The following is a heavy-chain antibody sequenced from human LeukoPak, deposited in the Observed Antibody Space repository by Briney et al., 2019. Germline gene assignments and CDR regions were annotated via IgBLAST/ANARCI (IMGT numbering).Heavy chain of an antibody. J-gene: IGHJ6*03. CDR1: GYTFTSYY. V-gene: IGHV1-46*01. CDR2: INPSGGST. CDR3: ARDTYCGGDCYSGNYYYYYMDV. D-gene: IGHD2-21*02. Sequence: ASVKVSCKASGYTFTSYYMHWVRQAPGQGLEWMGIINPSGGSTSYAQKFQGRVTITADKSTSTAYMELSSLRSEDTAVYYCARDTYCGGDCYSGNYYYYYMDVWGKGTTVTVSS.